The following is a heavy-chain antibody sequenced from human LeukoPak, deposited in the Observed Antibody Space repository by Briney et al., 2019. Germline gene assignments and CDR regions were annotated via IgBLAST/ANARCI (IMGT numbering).Heavy chain of an antibody. D-gene: IGHD3-10*01. J-gene: IGHJ4*02. CDR2: MYYSGST. CDR1: GGSISSSSYY. V-gene: IGHV4-39*01. Sequence: SETLSLTCTVSGGSISSSSYYWGWIRQPPGKGLEWIGPMYYSGSTYYNPSLKSRVTISVDTSKNQFSLKLSSVTAADTAVYYCARLTSGSYPHYFDHWGQGTLVTVSS. CDR3: ARLTSGSYPHYFDH.